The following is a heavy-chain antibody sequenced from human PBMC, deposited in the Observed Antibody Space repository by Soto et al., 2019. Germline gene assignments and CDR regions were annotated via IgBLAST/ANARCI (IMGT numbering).Heavy chain of an antibody. CDR3: AKARVRIVGANSFDY. V-gene: IGHV3-30*02. Sequence: HPEGSLRLSSVGSRFTISNYGMHWVRQPPGKGLAWVALIADDGDKRYYADSVRRRLIISRDNSKDTLYLQMNSLGPDDTAVYFCAKARVRIVGANSFDYWGQGTPVTVSS. J-gene: IGHJ4*02. CDR2: IADDGDKR. CDR1: RFTISNYG. D-gene: IGHD1-26*01.